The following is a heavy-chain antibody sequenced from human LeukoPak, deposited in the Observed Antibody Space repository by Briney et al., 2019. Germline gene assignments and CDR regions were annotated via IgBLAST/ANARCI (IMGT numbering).Heavy chain of an antibody. Sequence: GGSLRLSCAASGFTFSSYAMSWVRQAPGKGLEWVSAISGSGDSAYYTDSVKGRFTISRDNSKNTLYLRMNSLRAEDTAIYYCAKDARGYSAYDPADYWGQGTLVPVSS. CDR2: ISGSGDSA. CDR1: GFTFSSYA. D-gene: IGHD5-12*01. V-gene: IGHV3-23*01. CDR3: AKDARGYSAYDPADY. J-gene: IGHJ4*02.